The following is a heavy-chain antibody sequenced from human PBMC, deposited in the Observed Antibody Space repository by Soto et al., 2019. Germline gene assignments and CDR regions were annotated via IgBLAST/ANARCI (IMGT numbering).Heavy chain of an antibody. D-gene: IGHD4-17*01. CDR3: ARIPGSDYSDPHDY. Sequence: QVQLQQWGAGLLKPSETLSLTCAVYGGSFSGYHWTWIRQPPGRGLDWIGEITHSGSPNYNPSLKSRVTISVDTSNNQFSLNLSSVTAADTAVYYCARIPGSDYSDPHDYWGQGTLVTVSS. V-gene: IGHV4-34*01. J-gene: IGHJ4*02. CDR1: GGSFSGYH. CDR2: ITHSGSP.